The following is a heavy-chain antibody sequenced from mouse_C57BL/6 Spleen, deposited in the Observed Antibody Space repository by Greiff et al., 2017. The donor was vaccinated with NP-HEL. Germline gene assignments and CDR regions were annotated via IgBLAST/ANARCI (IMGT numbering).Heavy chain of an antibody. CDR3: ARVGGGYYGFHV. D-gene: IGHD1-1*01. J-gene: IGHJ1*03. CDR1: GYAFSSSW. CDR2: IYPGDGDT. V-gene: IGHV1-82*01. Sequence: QVQLQQSGPELVKPGASVKISCKASGYAFSSSWMNWVKQRPGKGLEWIGRIYPGDGDTNYNGKFKGKATLTADKSSSTAYMQLSSLTSEDSAVYFCARVGGGYYGFHVWGTGTTVTVSS.